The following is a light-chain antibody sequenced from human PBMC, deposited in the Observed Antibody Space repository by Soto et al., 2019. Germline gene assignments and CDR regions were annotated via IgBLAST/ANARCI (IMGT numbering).Light chain of an antibody. J-gene: IGLJ1*01. V-gene: IGLV2-23*01. Sequence: QSVLIQPASVSGSPRQSITISCTGTSRDIGTYDLVSWYQQHPGKVPKLIIYEATKRPSGVSSRFSGSKSGTTASLTISGLQAEDEADYYCCSYAGYTTYVFGSGTKVTLL. CDR1: SRDIGTYDL. CDR2: EAT. CDR3: CSYAGYTTYV.